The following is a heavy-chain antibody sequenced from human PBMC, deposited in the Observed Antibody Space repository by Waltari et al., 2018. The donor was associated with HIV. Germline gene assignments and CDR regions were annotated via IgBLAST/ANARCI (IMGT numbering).Heavy chain of an antibody. CDR3: ARDEAVAGTLFDY. CDR1: GYTFTSYA. J-gene: IGHJ4*02. D-gene: IGHD6-19*01. V-gene: IGHV1-3*01. CDR2: INAGNGNT. Sequence: QVQLVQSGAEVKKPGASVKVSCKASGYTFTSYAMHWVRQAPGQRLEWMGWINAGNGNTKYSQKFQGRVTITRDTSASTAYMELSSLRSEDTAVYYCARDEAVAGTLFDYWGQGTLVTVSS.